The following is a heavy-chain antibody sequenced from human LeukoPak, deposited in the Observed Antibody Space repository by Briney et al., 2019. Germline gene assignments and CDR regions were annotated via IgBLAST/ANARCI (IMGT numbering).Heavy chain of an antibody. CDR1: GFTFSNYW. CDR2: MNSDGSST. Sequence: QPGGSLRLSCAASGFTFSNYWMHWVRQAPGKGLVWVSLMNSDGSSTIYADSVKGRFTISRDNAKNTLYLQMNSLRAEDTAVYYCARGLTIFGVVNDAFDFWGQGTMVTVSS. D-gene: IGHD3-3*01. V-gene: IGHV3-74*01. J-gene: IGHJ3*01. CDR3: ARGLTIFGVVNDAFDF.